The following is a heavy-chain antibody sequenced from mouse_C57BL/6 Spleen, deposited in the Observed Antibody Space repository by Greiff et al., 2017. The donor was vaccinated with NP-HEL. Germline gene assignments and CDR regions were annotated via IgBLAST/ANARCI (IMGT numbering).Heavy chain of an antibody. J-gene: IGHJ1*03. Sequence: VQLVESGAELVKPGASVKISCKASGYAFSSYWMNWVKQRPGKGLEWIGQFYPGDGDTNYNGKFKGKATLTADKSSSTAYMQLSSLTSEDSAVYFCARSGLRSYGYFEVWGTGTTVTVAS. CDR3: ARSGLRSYGYFEV. D-gene: IGHD3-1*01. V-gene: IGHV1-80*01. CDR1: GYAFSSYW. CDR2: FYPGDGDT.